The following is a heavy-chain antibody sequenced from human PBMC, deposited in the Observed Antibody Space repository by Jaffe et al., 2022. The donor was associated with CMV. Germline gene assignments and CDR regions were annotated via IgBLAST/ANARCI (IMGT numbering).Heavy chain of an antibody. Sequence: QVQLQQWGAGLLKPSETLSLTCAVYGGSFSGYYWSWIRQPPGKGLEWIGEINHSGSTNYNPSLKSRVTISVDTSKNQFSLKLSSVTAADTAVYYCAGGGPTVTTGYYYYMDVWGKGTTVTVSS. CDR2: INHSGST. CDR1: GGSFSGYY. V-gene: IGHV4-34*01. D-gene: IGHD4-17*01. CDR3: AGGGPTVTTGYYYYMDV. J-gene: IGHJ6*03.